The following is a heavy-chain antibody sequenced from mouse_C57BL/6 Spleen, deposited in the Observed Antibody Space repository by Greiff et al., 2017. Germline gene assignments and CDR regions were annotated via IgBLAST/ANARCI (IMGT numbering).Heavy chain of an antibody. CDR3: ARIYYGSSYERVYYAMDY. CDR1: GFTFSDYG. D-gene: IGHD1-1*01. CDR2: ISSGSSTI. V-gene: IGHV5-17*01. J-gene: IGHJ4*01. Sequence: EVKLQESGGGLVKPGGSLKLSCAASGFTFSDYGMHWVRQAPEKGLEWVAYISSGSSTIYYADTVKGRFTISRDNAKNTLFLQMTSLRSEDTAMYYCARIYYGSSYERVYYAMDYWGQGTSVTVSS.